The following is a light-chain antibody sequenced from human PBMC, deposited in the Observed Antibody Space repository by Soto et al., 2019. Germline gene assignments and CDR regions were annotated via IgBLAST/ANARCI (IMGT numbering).Light chain of an antibody. CDR1: SSNIGSNT. V-gene: IGLV1-44*01. CDR3: AAWDDSPYV. Sequence: QSVLTQPPSASVTPGQRVTISCSGSSSNIGSNTVNWYQQLPGTAPKLLIYSNNQRPSGVPDRFSGSKSGTSASLAISGLQSEDEADYYCAAWDDSPYVFGTGTKVTVL. J-gene: IGLJ1*01. CDR2: SNN.